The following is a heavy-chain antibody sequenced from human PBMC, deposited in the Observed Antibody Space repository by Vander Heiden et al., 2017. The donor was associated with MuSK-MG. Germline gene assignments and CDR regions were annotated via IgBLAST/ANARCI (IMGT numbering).Heavy chain of an antibody. Sequence: QVQLVQSGAEVKKPGASVKVSCKASGYTFTGYYMHWVRQAPGQGLEWMGWINPNSGGTNYAQKFQGRVTMTRDTSISTAYMELSRLRSDDTAVYYCARDRYSSSWSNYYYYYGMDVWGQGTTVTVSS. CDR3: ARDRYSSSWSNYYYYYGMDV. J-gene: IGHJ6*02. V-gene: IGHV1-2*02. CDR2: INPNSGGT. CDR1: GYTFTGYY. D-gene: IGHD6-13*01.